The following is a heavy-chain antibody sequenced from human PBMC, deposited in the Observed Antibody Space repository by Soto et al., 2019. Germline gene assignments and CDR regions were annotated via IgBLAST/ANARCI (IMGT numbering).Heavy chain of an antibody. CDR3: ASSSERGH. Sequence: VQLVQSGAEVKKPGASVKVSCKASGYTFTNYPIHWVRQAPGQGLEWMGWINVGNGNTKYSQKYQGRVTMTRDTSTTTAYMDMGSLGPRDTALDYCASSSERGHWGQGTLGTVSS. V-gene: IGHV1-3*01. CDR2: INVGNGNT. CDR1: GYTFTNYP. J-gene: IGHJ4*02.